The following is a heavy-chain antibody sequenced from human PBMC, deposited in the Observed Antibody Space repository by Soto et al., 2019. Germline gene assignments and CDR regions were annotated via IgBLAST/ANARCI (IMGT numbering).Heavy chain of an antibody. Sequence: QVQLQESGPGLVKPSQTLSLTCTVSGGSISSGGYYWSWIRQHPGKGLEWIGYIYYSGNTYYNPSLKSRVTISVDTSKNQFSLKLSSVTAADTAVYYCARSDTAMVTVVSYFDYWGQGTLVTVSS. D-gene: IGHD5-18*01. J-gene: IGHJ4*02. CDR3: ARSDTAMVTVVSYFDY. V-gene: IGHV4-31*03. CDR1: GGSISSGGYY. CDR2: IYYSGNT.